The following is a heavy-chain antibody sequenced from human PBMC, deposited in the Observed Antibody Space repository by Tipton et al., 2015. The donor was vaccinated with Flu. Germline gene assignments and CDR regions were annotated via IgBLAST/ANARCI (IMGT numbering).Heavy chain of an antibody. CDR3: ARDDIVVAVSALSYYYYYIMDV. V-gene: IGHV4-59*12. CDR2: VYYSGSTNYNSGST. Sequence: TLSLTCTVSGGSMNNYYWSWIRQPPGKGLEWIGFVYYSGSTNYNSGSTNYNPALRSRVTLSVDTSKNQFFLRLRSVTAADTAVYYCARDDIVVAVSALSYYYYYIMDVWGPATTVTVSS. D-gene: IGHD6-19*01. CDR1: GGSMNNYY. J-gene: IGHJ6*02.